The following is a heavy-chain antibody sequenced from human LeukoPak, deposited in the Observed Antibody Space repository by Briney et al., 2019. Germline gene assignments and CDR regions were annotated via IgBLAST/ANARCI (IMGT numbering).Heavy chain of an antibody. D-gene: IGHD6-19*01. Sequence: GGSLRLSCAASGFTFSSYEMNWVRQAPGKGLEWVSGISWNSGSIGYADSVKGRFTISRDNAKNPLYLQMNSLRAEDMALYYCAKDKKPSAVAGLNIDYWGQGTLVTVSS. CDR1: GFTFSSYE. J-gene: IGHJ4*02. CDR3: AKDKKPSAVAGLNIDY. V-gene: IGHV3-9*03. CDR2: ISWNSGSI.